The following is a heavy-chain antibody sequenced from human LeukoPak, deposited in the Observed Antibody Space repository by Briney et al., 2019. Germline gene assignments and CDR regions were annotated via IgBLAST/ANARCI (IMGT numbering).Heavy chain of an antibody. J-gene: IGHJ2*01. Sequence: SETLSLTCTASGGSISSYYWSWIRQPAGKGLEWIGQIYTSGSTNYNPSLKSRVTMSVDTSKNQFSLKLSSVTAADTAVYYCARGGWGLRPGIWYFDLWGRGTLVTVSS. CDR2: IYTSGST. V-gene: IGHV4-4*07. D-gene: IGHD4-17*01. CDR3: ARGGWGLRPGIWYFDL. CDR1: GGSISSYY.